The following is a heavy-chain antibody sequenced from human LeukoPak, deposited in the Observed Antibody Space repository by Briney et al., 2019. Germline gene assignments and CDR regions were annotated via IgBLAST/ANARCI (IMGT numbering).Heavy chain of an antibody. D-gene: IGHD3-22*01. Sequence: ASVKVSCKVSGNTLTELPMHWVRQAPGKGLEWMGGFDPEDGERIYAPKFQGRVTMTEDTSTDTAYMELISLRSEDTAIYYCVTDWDSKGYHGGYWGQGTLVTVS. CDR3: VTDWDSKGYHGGY. CDR2: FDPEDGER. J-gene: IGHJ4*02. CDR1: GNTLTELP. V-gene: IGHV1-24*01.